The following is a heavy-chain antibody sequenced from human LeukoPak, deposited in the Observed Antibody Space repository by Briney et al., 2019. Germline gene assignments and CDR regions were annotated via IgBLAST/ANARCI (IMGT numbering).Heavy chain of an antibody. Sequence: ASVKVSCKASGYRFISNYIQWVRQAPGLGPEWIGWMHPGNGNTRYAEKFQGRVTMTRDTSINTAYMDLSSLRAEDTAIYYCAKDRNAWPTNFDSWGQGTLVTVSA. CDR1: GYRFISNY. CDR2: MHPGNGNT. D-gene: IGHD5-24*01. V-gene: IGHV1-2*02. J-gene: IGHJ4*02. CDR3: AKDRNAWPTNFDS.